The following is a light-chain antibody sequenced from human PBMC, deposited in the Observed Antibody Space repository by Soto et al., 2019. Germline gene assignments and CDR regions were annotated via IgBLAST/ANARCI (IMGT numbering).Light chain of an antibody. CDR1: QSINTW. Sequence: DVQITQSPSTLSASVGDRFTITCRASQSINTWLAWYQQKPGTAPKVLIADASTLQSGVPSRFSGSGSVTEFTLTISSLQPDDFATYYCQQYNSSPYTFGQGTNLEIK. J-gene: IGKJ2*01. CDR3: QQYNSSPYT. CDR2: DAS. V-gene: IGKV1-5*01.